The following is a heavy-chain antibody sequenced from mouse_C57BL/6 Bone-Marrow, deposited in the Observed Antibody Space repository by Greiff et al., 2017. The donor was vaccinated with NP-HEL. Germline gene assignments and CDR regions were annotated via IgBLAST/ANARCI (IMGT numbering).Heavy chain of an antibody. V-gene: IGHV1-69*01. CDR3: ARTIYYGNYVYAMDY. CDR1: GYTFTSYW. J-gene: IGHJ4*01. CDR2: IDPSDSYT. D-gene: IGHD2-1*01. Sequence: QVQLKQPGAELVMPGASVKLSCKASGYTFTSYWMHWVKQRPGQGLEWIGEIDPSDSYTNYNQKFKGKSTLTVAKSSSTAYMQLSSLTSEDSAVYYCARTIYYGNYVYAMDYWGQGTSVTVSS.